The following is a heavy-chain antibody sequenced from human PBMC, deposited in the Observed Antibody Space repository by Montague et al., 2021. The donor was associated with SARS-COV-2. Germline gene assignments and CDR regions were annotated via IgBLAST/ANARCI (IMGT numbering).Heavy chain of an antibody. Sequence: SETLSLTCAVSGGSISSSNWWSWVRQPPGKGLEWIGEIYHSGSTNYNPSLKSRVTISVDKSKNQFSLKLSAVTAADTAVYYCARSRGNLQWPFYYYYGMDGWGQGTTVTVSS. J-gene: IGHJ6*02. CDR2: IYHSGST. CDR3: ARSRGNLQWPFYYYYGMDG. CDR1: GGSISSSNW. V-gene: IGHV4-4*02. D-gene: IGHD6-19*01.